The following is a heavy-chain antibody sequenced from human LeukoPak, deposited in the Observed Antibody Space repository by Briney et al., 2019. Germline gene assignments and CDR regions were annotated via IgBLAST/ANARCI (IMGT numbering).Heavy chain of an antibody. D-gene: IGHD3-22*01. V-gene: IGHV3-9*01. Sequence: GRSLRLSCAASGFTFDDYAMHWVRQAPGKGLEWVSGISWNSGSIGYADSVKGRFTISRDNAKNSLYLQMNSLRAEDTALYYCAKGYYYDRSGHFDYWGQGTLVTVSS. J-gene: IGHJ4*02. CDR1: GFTFDDYA. CDR2: ISWNSGSI. CDR3: AKGYYYDRSGHFDY.